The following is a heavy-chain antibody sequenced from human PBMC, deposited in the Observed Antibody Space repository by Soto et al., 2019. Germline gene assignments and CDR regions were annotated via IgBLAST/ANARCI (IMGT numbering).Heavy chain of an antibody. Sequence: QVQLVESGGGVVQPGRSLRLSCAASGFTFSSYAMHWVRQAPGKGLEWVPVISYDGSNKYYEDSVKGRLTISRDNSTNSLYLQMNSLRAEDTAVYYCARDYYRFNSGYGFSMDVWGQGTKVTVSS. D-gene: IGHD5-12*01. J-gene: IGHJ6*02. CDR2: ISYDGSNK. V-gene: IGHV3-30-3*01. CDR3: ARDYYRFNSGYGFSMDV. CDR1: GFTFSSYA.